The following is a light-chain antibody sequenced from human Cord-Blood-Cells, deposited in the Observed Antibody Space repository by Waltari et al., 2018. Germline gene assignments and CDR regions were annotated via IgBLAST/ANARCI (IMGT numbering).Light chain of an antibody. CDR3: QQYNNWPPWT. V-gene: IGKV3-15*01. CDR1: QSGSSN. J-gene: IGKJ1*01. Sequence: EIVLTQSPATPSVAPGERATLSCRASQSGSSNLAWYQQKPGQAPRLLIYGASNRATGIPARFSGSGSGTEFTLTISSLQSEDFAVYYCQQYNNWPPWTFGQGTKVEIK. CDR2: GAS.